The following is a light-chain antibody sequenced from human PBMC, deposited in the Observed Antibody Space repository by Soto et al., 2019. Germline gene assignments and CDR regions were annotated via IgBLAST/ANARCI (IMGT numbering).Light chain of an antibody. CDR2: DVS. CDR1: SSDVGAYNY. J-gene: IGLJ1*01. Sequence: QSVLAQPASVSGTPGQSITISCTGTSSDVGAYNYVSWYQQHPGKAPKLMIYDVSNWPSGVSNCFSGSKSGNSASLTTSGLQAEDEAEYHCGTYTTSSNYVFGTGTKGTAL. CDR3: GTYTTSSNYV. V-gene: IGLV2-14*01.